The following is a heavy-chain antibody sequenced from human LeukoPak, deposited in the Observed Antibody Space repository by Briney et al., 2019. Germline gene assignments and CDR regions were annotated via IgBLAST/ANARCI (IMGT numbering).Heavy chain of an antibody. V-gene: IGHV1-2*06. J-gene: IGHJ5*02. CDR2: INPNSGGT. CDR3: ARDMVYYDSSGYYPHP. D-gene: IGHD3-22*01. Sequence: ASVKVSCKASGYTFTGYYMHWVRQAPGQGLQWMGRINPNSGGTDYAQTFQGRVTMTRDTSISTAYMELSRLRSDDTAAYYCARDMVYYDSSGYYPHPWGQGTLVTVSS. CDR1: GYTFTGYY.